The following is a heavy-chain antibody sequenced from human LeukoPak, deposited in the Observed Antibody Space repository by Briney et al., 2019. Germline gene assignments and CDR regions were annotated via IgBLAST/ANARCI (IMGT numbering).Heavy chain of an antibody. J-gene: IGHJ4*02. V-gene: IGHV3-53*01. CDR2: IYSAGST. CDR1: EFTVNNNY. D-gene: IGHD4-17*01. CDR3: AGGLRSGLIDY. Sequence: PGGSLRLSCAASEFTVNNNYMSWVRQAPGKGLEWVSTIYSAGSTNCADSVKGQFTISRDNSKNTMYLQMNSLRAEDTAVYYCAGGLRSGLIDYWGQGTLVTVSS.